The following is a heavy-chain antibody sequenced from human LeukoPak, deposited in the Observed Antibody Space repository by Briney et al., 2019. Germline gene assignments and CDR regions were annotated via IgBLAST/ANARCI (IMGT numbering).Heavy chain of an antibody. Sequence: SETLSLTCAVYGGSFIGYYWGWIRQPPGKGLEWIGEINHSGSTNYNPSLKSRVTISVDTSKNQFSLKLSSVTAADTAVYYCARGAPHGYCSGGSCYSDYWGQGTLVTVSS. D-gene: IGHD2-15*01. V-gene: IGHV4-34*01. J-gene: IGHJ4*02. CDR1: GGSFIGYY. CDR2: INHSGST. CDR3: ARGAPHGYCSGGSCYSDY.